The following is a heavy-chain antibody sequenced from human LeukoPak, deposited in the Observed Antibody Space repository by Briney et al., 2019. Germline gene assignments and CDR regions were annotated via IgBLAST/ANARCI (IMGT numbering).Heavy chain of an antibody. D-gene: IGHD3-22*01. Sequence: PSETLSLTCTVSGGSISSYYWSWIRQPPGKGLEWTGYIYYSGSTNYNPSLKSRVTISVDTSKNQFSLKLSSVTAADTAVYYCAITTYYYDSSGYLFDYWGQGTLVTVSS. CDR3: AITTYYYDSSGYLFDY. J-gene: IGHJ4*02. CDR2: IYYSGST. CDR1: GGSISSYY. V-gene: IGHV4-59*01.